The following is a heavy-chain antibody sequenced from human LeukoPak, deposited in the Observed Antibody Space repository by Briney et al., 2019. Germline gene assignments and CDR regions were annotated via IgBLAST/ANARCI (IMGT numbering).Heavy chain of an antibody. Sequence: ASVKVSCKASGYTFTGYYMHWVRQAPGQGLEWMGWINPNSGGTNYAQKFQGRVTITADKSTSTAYMELSSLRSEDTAVYYCARDRGYYYDSSGYYYFDYWGQGTLVTVSS. CDR3: ARDRGYYYDSSGYYYFDY. D-gene: IGHD3-22*01. CDR1: GYTFTGYY. CDR2: INPNSGGT. J-gene: IGHJ4*02. V-gene: IGHV1-2*02.